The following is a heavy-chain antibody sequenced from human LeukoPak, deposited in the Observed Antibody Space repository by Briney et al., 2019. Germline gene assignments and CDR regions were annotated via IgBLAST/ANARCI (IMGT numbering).Heavy chain of an antibody. CDR1: GYRFTNYW. Sequence: GESLKLSCKGSGYRFTNYWIGWVRQMPGKGLECMGIIYPDDSDIRYSPSFQGQVTISADKSVSTAYLQWSSLKASDTAMYYCARHTRGVDTALVQDAFDIWGQGTRVTVSS. V-gene: IGHV5-51*01. CDR2: IYPDDSDI. J-gene: IGHJ3*02. D-gene: IGHD5-18*01. CDR3: ARHTRGVDTALVQDAFDI.